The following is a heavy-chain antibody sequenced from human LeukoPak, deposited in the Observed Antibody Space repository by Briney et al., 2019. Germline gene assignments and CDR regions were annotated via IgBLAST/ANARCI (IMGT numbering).Heavy chain of an antibody. J-gene: IGHJ4*02. CDR3: ARGTAAATFDY. CDR2: IIPIPGIA. CDR1: GGTFSSYA. D-gene: IGHD6-13*01. Sequence: SVKVSCKASGGTFSSYAISWVRQAPGQGLEWMGRIIPIPGIANYAQKFQGRVTITADKSTSTAYMELSSLRSEDTAVYYCARGTAAATFDYWGQGTLVTVSS. V-gene: IGHV1-69*04.